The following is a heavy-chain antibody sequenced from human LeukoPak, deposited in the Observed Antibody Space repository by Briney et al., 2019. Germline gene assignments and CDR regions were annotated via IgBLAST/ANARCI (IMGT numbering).Heavy chain of an antibody. Sequence: PSQTLSLTCTVSGGSITTGNYYWNWIRQHPGKGLEWIGYIYYSGSTYYNPSLKSRLTISVDTSQSQFSLRLSSVTAADTAVYYCARTSYSSMGAFGIWGQGTMVTVSS. CDR3: ARTSYSSMGAFGI. D-gene: IGHD6-13*01. V-gene: IGHV4-31*03. J-gene: IGHJ3*02. CDR2: IYYSGST. CDR1: GGSITTGNYY.